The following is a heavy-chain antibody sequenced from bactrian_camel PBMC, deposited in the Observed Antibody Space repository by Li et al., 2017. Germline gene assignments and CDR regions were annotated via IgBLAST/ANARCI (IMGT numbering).Heavy chain of an antibody. CDR3: AAGKLGWCTVAEETFLPEIMTS. D-gene: IGHD6*01. V-gene: IGHV3-3*01. CDR1: EPTFSRRC. CDR2: ITTSSGST. J-gene: IGHJ4*01. Sequence: VQLVESGGGSVQAGGSLRLSCASSEPTFSRRCMGWFRQAPGKEREGVAQITTSSGSTSYSDSVKGRFTISKDNVKRMVYLQMNNLKPVDAGIYFCAAGKLGWCTVAEETFLPEIMTSGARGPRSPSP.